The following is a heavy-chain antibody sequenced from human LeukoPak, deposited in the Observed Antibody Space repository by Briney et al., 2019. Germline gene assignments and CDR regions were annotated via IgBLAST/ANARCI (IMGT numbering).Heavy chain of an antibody. Sequence: ASVKVSCKASGYTFTGYYMHWVRQAPGQGLEWMGIINPSGGSTSYAQKFQGRVTMTRDMSTSTVYMELSSLRSDDTAVYYCARGRHYCSGGSCPNDLGYYYYTDVWGKGTTVTISS. V-gene: IGHV1-46*01. CDR3: ARGRHYCSGGSCPNDLGYYYYTDV. J-gene: IGHJ6*03. CDR2: INPSGGST. D-gene: IGHD2-15*01. CDR1: GYTFTGYY.